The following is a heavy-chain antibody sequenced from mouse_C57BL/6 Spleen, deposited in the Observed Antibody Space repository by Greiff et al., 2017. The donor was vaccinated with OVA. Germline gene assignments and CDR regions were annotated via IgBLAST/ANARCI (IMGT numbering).Heavy chain of an antibody. V-gene: IGHV5-16*01. Sequence: EVMLVESEGGLVQPGSSMKLSCTASGFTFSDYYMAWVRQVPEKGLEWVANINYDGSSTYYLDSLKSRFIISRDNAKNILYLQMSSLKSEDTATYYCAREDYGSSSWYSDVWGTGTTVTVSS. CDR3: AREDYGSSSWYSDV. CDR2: INYDGSST. D-gene: IGHD1-1*01. CDR1: GFTFSDYY. J-gene: IGHJ1*03.